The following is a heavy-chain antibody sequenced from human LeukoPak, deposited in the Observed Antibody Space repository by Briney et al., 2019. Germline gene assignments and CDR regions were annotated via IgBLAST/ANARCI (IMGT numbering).Heavy chain of an antibody. CDR2: IYTSGST. Sequence: SETLSLTCTVSGGSISSYYWSWIRQPAGKGLEWIGRIYTSGSTNYNPSFKSRVTMSVDTSKNQFSLKLSSVTAPDTAVYYCARDAAVAGKPRYFDYWGQGTLVTVSS. D-gene: IGHD6-19*01. J-gene: IGHJ4*02. CDR1: GGSISSYY. V-gene: IGHV4-4*07. CDR3: ARDAAVAGKPRYFDY.